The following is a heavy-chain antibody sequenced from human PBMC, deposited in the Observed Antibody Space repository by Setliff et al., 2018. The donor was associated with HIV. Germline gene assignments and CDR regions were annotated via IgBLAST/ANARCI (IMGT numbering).Heavy chain of an antibody. D-gene: IGHD6-6*01. CDR3: ASEAWTSYRSSSGYYYYYMDV. J-gene: IGHJ6*03. V-gene: IGHV5-51*01. CDR2: IYPGDSDT. Sequence: GESLKISCKGSGYSFTSYWIGWVRQMPGKGLEWMGIIYPGDSDTRYSPSFQGQVTISADKSISTAYLQWSSLKASDTAMYYCASEAWTSYRSSSGYYYYYMDVWGKGTTVTVSS. CDR1: GYSFTSYW.